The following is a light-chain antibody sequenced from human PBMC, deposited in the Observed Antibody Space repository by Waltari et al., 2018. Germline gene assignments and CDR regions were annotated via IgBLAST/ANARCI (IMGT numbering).Light chain of an antibody. V-gene: IGLV3-1*01. CDR1: KLGDKY. CDR2: QDS. CDR3: QAWDSSLYV. Sequence: SYELTQPPSVSVSPGQTASITCSGDKLGDKYACWYQQKPGQSPVLVISQDSRRPSGSPERFSGSNSGNTATLTISGTQAMDEADYYCQAWDSSLYVFGTGTKVTVL. J-gene: IGLJ1*01.